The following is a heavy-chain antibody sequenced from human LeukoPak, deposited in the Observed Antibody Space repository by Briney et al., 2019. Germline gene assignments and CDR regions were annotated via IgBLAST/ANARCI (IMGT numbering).Heavy chain of an antibody. D-gene: IGHD6-19*01. J-gene: IGHJ5*02. CDR1: GGSFSGYY. Sequence: SETLSLTCAVYGGSFSGYYWSWIRQPPGKGLEWIGEINHSGGTNYNPSLKSRVTISVDTSKNQFSLKLSSVTAADTAVYYCARGHSSDGTDPWGQGTLVTVSS. CDR3: ARGHSSDGTDP. CDR2: INHSGGT. V-gene: IGHV4-34*01.